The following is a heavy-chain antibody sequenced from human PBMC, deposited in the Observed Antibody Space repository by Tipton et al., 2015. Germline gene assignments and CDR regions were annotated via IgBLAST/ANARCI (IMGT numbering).Heavy chain of an antibody. Sequence: SLRLSCAASGFSFSDYAMSWVRQAPGKGLEWVSYISSSSGLIYYAESVRGRFTITRDNSKNTLYLQMNSLRPEDTAVYYCAKQFLDADWGQGTLVTVSP. D-gene: IGHD1-1*01. CDR1: GFSFSDYA. J-gene: IGHJ4*02. CDR3: AKQFLDAD. CDR2: ISSSSGLI. V-gene: IGHV3-23*01.